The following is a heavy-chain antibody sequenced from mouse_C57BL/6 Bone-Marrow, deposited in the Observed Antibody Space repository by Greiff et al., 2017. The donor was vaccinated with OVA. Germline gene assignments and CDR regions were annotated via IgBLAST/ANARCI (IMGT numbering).Heavy chain of an antibody. CDR3: ANYSFFYYAMDY. Sequence: QVQLKESGAELAKPGASVKLSCKASGYTFTSYWMHWVNQRPGQGLEWIGYINPSSGYTKYNQKFKDKATLTADKSSSTAYMQLSSLTYEDSAVYYCANYSFFYYAMDYWGQGTSVTVSS. J-gene: IGHJ4*01. V-gene: IGHV1-7*01. CDR2: INPSSGYT. D-gene: IGHD1-1*01. CDR1: GYTFTSYW.